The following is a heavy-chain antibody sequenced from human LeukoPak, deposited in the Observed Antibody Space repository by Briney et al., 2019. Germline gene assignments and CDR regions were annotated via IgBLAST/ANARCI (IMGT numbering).Heavy chain of an antibody. CDR3: ARDNSVRDEAWWFDP. J-gene: IGHJ5*02. CDR1: GASISSYY. D-gene: IGHD5-24*01. CDR2: IYYSGST. Sequence: SETLSLTCTVSGASISSYYWGWIRQPPGKGLEWIGSIYYSGSTYYNPSLKSRVTISVDTSKNQFSLKLSSVTAADTAVYYCARDNSVRDEAWWFDPWGQGTLVTVSS. V-gene: IGHV4-39*07.